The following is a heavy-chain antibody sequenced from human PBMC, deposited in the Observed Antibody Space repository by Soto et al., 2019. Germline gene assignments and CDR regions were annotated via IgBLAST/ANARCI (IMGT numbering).Heavy chain of an antibody. CDR2: ISGSGGST. J-gene: IGHJ6*02. CDR3: ANYLAIVGAKGPNYYYGMDV. D-gene: IGHD1-26*01. V-gene: IGHV3-23*01. CDR1: GFTFISYS. Sequence: PGGSLRLSCAAPGFTFISYSMSWVRQAPGKGLEWVSAISGSGGSTYYADSVKGRFTISRDNSKKTLYLQMNSLRAEDTAVYYCANYLAIVGAKGPNYYYGMDVWGQGTTVNVSS.